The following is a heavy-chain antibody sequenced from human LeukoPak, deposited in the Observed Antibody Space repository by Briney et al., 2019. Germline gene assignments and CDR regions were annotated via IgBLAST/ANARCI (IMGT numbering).Heavy chain of an antibody. CDR2: ISAYNGNT. V-gene: IGHV1-18*01. D-gene: IGHD2-8*01. J-gene: IGHJ4*02. Sequence: ALVKVSCKASGYTFTSYGISWVRQAPGQGLEWMGWISAYNGNTNYAQKLQGRVTMTTDTSTSTAYMELRSLRSDDTAVYYCARDFGYCTNGVCSHGDYWGQGTLVTVSS. CDR1: GYTFTSYG. CDR3: ARDFGYCTNGVCSHGDY.